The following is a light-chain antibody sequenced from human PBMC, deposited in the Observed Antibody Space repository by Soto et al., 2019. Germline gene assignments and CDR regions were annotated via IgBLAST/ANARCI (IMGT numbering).Light chain of an antibody. CDR2: DVS. V-gene: IGLV2-14*01. J-gene: IGLJ1*01. CDR1: SSDVGVYNY. CDR3: SSYTSSRTLV. Sequence: QSALTQPASVSGSPGQSITISCTGTSSDVGVYNYVSWYQQHPGKAPKLMIYDVSNRPSGVSNRFSGSKSGNTASLTISGLQAEDEADYYCSSYTSSRTLVFGTGTKLTVL.